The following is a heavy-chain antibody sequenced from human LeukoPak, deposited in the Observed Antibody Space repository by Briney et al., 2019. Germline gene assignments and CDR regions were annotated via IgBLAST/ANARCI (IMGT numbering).Heavy chain of an antibody. CDR2: IYYSGST. D-gene: IGHD3-10*01. CDR3: ARFFGFGESMFDY. Sequence: SETLSLNCTVYGGYISSYYWSWIRQPPGKGLEWIGYIYYSGSTDYNPSLKSRVTISVDTSRNQFSLRLSSVTAADTAVYYCARFFGFGESMFDYWGQGTLVTVSS. V-gene: IGHV4-59*01. CDR1: GGYISSYY. J-gene: IGHJ4*02.